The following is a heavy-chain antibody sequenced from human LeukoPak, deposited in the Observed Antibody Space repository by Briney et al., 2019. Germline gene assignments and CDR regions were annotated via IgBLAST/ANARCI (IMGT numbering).Heavy chain of an antibody. CDR1: GFTFSSYW. Sequence: GGSLRLSCAASGFTFSSYWMHWVRQTPGKGPVWVSRINGAGSSISYADSVKGRVTISRDNAKHTLYLQMNNLRAEDTAVYYCARGGYYKNDYWGQGTLVTVSS. J-gene: IGHJ4*02. CDR3: ARGGYYKNDY. V-gene: IGHV3-74*01. CDR2: INGAGSSI. D-gene: IGHD3-22*01.